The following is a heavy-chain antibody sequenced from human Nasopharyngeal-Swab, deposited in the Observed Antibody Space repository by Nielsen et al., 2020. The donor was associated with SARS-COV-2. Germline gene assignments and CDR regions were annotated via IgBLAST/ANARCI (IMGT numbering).Heavy chain of an antibody. V-gene: IGHV4-59*13. D-gene: IGHD3-3*01. CDR3: ARGAVGTIFGVVTNHNWFDP. CDR2: IYYSGST. Sequence: SETLSLTCTVSGGSISSYYWSWIRQPPGEGLEWIGYIYYSGSTNYNPSLKSRVTISAATSKNQFSLKLSSVTAAATAVYYCARGAVGTIFGVVTNHNWFDPWGQGTLVTVSS. CDR1: GGSISSYY. J-gene: IGHJ5*02.